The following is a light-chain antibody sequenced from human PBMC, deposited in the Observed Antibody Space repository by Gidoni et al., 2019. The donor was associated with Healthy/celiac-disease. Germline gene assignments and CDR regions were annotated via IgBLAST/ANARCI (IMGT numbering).Light chain of an antibody. CDR1: QSVSSY. CDR3: QQRSNWPLLT. CDR2: AAS. Sequence: EIVLTQSPATLSLSPGERATHSCMASQSVSSYLAWYQQKPGQAPRLLIYAASNRATGIPARFSGSGAGTDITLTISILEPEDFAVYYWQQRSNWPLLTFGGGTKVEIK. J-gene: IGKJ4*01. V-gene: IGKV3-11*01.